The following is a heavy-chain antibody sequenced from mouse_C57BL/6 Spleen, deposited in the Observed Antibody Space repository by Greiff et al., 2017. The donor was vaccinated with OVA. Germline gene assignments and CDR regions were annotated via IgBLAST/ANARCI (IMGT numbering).Heavy chain of an antibody. D-gene: IGHD1-1*01. J-gene: IGHJ1*03. CDR1: GFTFSDAW. V-gene: IGHV6-6*01. CDR3: TNYGSSGYCDV. Sequence: EVKLQESGGGLVQPGGSMKLSCAASGFTFSDAWMDWVRQSPEKGLEWVAEIRNKANNHATSYAESVKGRFTISSDDSKSSVYLQMNSLRAEDTGIYYCTNYGSSGYCDVWGTGTTVTVSS. CDR2: IRNKANNHAT.